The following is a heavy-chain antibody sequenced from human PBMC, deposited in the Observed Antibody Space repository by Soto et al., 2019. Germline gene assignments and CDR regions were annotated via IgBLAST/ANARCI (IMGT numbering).Heavy chain of an antibody. CDR3: ARVLYRTFEWYMDV. CDR2: ISSSSSTT. Sequence: HPGGSLRLSCAASGFTFNNYAMSWVRQVPGKGLEWVSYISSSSSTTYYADSVKGRFTISRDNAKNSLYLQMNSLRAEDTAVYYCARVLYRTFEWYMDVWGKGTTVTVSS. CDR1: GFTFNNYA. J-gene: IGHJ6*03. V-gene: IGHV3-48*01. D-gene: IGHD3-3*01.